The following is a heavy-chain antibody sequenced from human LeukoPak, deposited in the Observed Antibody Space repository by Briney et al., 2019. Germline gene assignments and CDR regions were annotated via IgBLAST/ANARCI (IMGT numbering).Heavy chain of an antibody. Sequence: ASVKVSCKASGYTFTSYYMHWVRQAPGQGLEWMGYMKPNSGNTGYAQKFQGRVTMTRDTSISTAYMELSSLTSEDTAVYYCATGLRWKDHWGQGTLVTVSS. D-gene: IGHD4-23*01. CDR3: ATGLRWKDH. V-gene: IGHV1-8*02. CDR1: GYTFTSYY. J-gene: IGHJ4*02. CDR2: MKPNSGNT.